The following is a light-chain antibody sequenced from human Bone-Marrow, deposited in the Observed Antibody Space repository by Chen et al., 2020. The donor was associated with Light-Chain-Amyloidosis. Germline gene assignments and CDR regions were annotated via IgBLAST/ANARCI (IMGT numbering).Light chain of an antibody. Sequence: SYELTQPSPVSVSPGQTARITCSGDDLPTKYAHWDQQKPGQAPVLVIHRDTERHSGISERFSGSSSGTTATLTISGVQAEDEADYHCQSADSSGTYEVIFGGGTKLTVL. CDR1: DLPTKY. CDR2: RDT. J-gene: IGLJ2*01. CDR3: QSADSSGTYEVI. V-gene: IGLV3-25*03.